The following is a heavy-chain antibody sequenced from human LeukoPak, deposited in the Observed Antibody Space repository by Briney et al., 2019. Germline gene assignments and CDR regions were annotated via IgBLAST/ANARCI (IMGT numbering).Heavy chain of an antibody. Sequence: SETLSLTCAVYGGSFSGYYWSWIRQPPGKGLEWIWEINHSGSTNYNPSLKSRVTISVDTSKNQFSLKLSSVTAADTAVYYCARGHPRSTYYYDSSGRGDYWGQGTLVTVSS. CDR3: ARGHPRSTYYYDSSGRGDY. CDR2: INHSGST. J-gene: IGHJ4*02. V-gene: IGHV4-34*01. D-gene: IGHD3-22*01. CDR1: GGSFSGYY.